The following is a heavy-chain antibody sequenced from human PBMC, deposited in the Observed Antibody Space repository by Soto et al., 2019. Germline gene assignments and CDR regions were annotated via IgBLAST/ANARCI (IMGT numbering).Heavy chain of an antibody. J-gene: IGHJ4*02. Sequence: SETLSLPWTVAGGSIRRYAWSWILQPPGKGLEWIGYIYYSGSTNYNPSLKSRVTISVDTSKNHFALKLSFATAADTVVYYCARPAVGENFDYWGQGSVVTVTS. D-gene: IGHD2-2*01. V-gene: IGHV4-59*01. CDR1: GGSIRRYA. CDR3: ARPAVGENFDY. CDR2: IYYSGST.